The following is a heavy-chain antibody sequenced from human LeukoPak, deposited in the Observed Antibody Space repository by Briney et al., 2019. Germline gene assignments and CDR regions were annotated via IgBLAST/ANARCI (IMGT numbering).Heavy chain of an antibody. V-gene: IGHV3-74*01. J-gene: IGHJ4*02. CDR2: INSDGSRT. CDR1: GFTFSTHW. Sequence: PGGSLRLSCAASGFTFSTHWMHWVRQVPGKGLVWVSRINSDGSRTNYADSVKGRFTISRDNADNTLYLQMNSVQAEDTAVYYCARGPEVVGRFFVGDYWGQGTLVTVSS. CDR3: ARGPEVVGRFFVGDY. D-gene: IGHD2-15*01.